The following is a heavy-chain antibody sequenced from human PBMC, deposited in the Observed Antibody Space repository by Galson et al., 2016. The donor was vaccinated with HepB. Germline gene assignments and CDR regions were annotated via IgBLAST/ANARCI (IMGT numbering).Heavy chain of an antibody. Sequence: TLSLTCTVSGGSISSHGYYWSWIRQHPGKGLEWIGYIYYSGSTVYNPSLKSRVAISVDTSKNQFSLKLNSVTAADTAVYYCAREHVGFGELYYSWFDPWGQGTLVTVSS. CDR1: GGSISSHGYY. J-gene: IGHJ5*02. V-gene: IGHV4-31*03. D-gene: IGHD3-10*01. CDR3: AREHVGFGELYYSWFDP. CDR2: IYYSGST.